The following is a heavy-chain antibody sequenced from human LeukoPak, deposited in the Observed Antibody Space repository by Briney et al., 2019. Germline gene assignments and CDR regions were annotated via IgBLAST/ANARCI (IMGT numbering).Heavy chain of an antibody. CDR1: GFTFSSYS. D-gene: IGHD3-10*01. CDR3: ARGGLLWFGELDAFDI. CDR2: ISSSSSTI. V-gene: IGHV3-48*04. J-gene: IGHJ3*02. Sequence: GGSLRLSCAASGFTFSSYSMNWVRQAPGKGLEWVSYISSSSSTIYYADSVKGRFTISRDNAKNSLYLQMNSLRAEDTAVYYCARGGLLWFGELDAFDIWGQGTMVTVSS.